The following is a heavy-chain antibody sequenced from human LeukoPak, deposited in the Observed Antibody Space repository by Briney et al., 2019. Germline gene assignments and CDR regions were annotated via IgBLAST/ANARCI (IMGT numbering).Heavy chain of an antibody. V-gene: IGHV5-51*01. CDR2: IYPGDSDT. Sequence: GESLKISCQGSGSSFTSYWIGWVRQMPGKGLEWMGIIYPGDSDTRYSPSFQGQVTISADKSISTAYLQWSSLKASDTAMYYCAGGSITMVRGVIADYWGQGTLVTVSS. D-gene: IGHD3-10*01. CDR1: GSSFTSYW. J-gene: IGHJ4*02. CDR3: AGGSITMVRGVIADY.